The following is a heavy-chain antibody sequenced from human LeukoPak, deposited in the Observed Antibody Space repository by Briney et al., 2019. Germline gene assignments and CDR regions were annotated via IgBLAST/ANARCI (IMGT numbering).Heavy chain of an antibody. D-gene: IGHD2-15*01. CDR2: ISAYNGNT. V-gene: IGHV1-18*04. CDR3: ARAPYCSGGSCYSGYYYYGMDV. CDR1: GYTFTSYG. J-gene: IGHJ6*04. Sequence: ASVKVSCKASGYTFTSYGISWVRQAPGQGLEWMGWISAYNGNTNYAQKLQGRFTMTTDTSTSTAYMELRSLRSDDTAVYYCARAPYCSGGSCYSGYYYYGMDVWGKGTTVTVSS.